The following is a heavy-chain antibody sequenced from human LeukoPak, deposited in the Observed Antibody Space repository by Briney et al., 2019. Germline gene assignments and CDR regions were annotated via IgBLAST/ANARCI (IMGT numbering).Heavy chain of an antibody. D-gene: IGHD6-19*01. CDR2: IYYTGST. CDR1: GGSISTYY. Sequence: SSETLSLTCTGSGGSISTYYWSWIRQPPGEGLEWIGYIYYTGSTNYNPSLKSRVTISLDTSKNRFSLKLSSVTAADTAVYYCARVSPYSSGWYYFDYWGQGTLVTVSS. J-gene: IGHJ4*02. CDR3: ARVSPYSSGWYYFDY. V-gene: IGHV4-59*01.